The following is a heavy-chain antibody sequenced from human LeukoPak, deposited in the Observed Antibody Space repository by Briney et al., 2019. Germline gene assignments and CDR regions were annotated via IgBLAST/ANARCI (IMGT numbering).Heavy chain of an antibody. CDR3: ATDYFSGTTDAFDI. Sequence: ASVKVSCKASGYTFTSYDINWVRQATGQGLEWMGWMNPNSGNTGYAQKFQGRVTMTEDTSTDTAYMELSSLRSEDTAVYYCATDYFSGTTDAFDIWGQGTMVTVSS. CDR2: MNPNSGNT. CDR1: GYTFTSYD. V-gene: IGHV1-8*01. D-gene: IGHD1-1*01. J-gene: IGHJ3*02.